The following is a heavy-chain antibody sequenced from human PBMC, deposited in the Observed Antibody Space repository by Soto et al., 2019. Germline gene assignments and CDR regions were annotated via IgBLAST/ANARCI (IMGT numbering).Heavy chain of an antibody. CDR3: ARESEDLTSNFDY. CDR1: GFTFSNYG. Sequence: VQLVESGGGVVQPGGSLRLACAASGFTFSNYGMHWVRQAPGKGLEWVAVISYDGRNSYYADSVQGRFTISRDNSNNTVYLHMNSLRAEDTAIYYCARESEDLTSNFDYWGQGTLVTVSS. J-gene: IGHJ4*02. V-gene: IGHV3-30*03. CDR2: ISYDGRNS.